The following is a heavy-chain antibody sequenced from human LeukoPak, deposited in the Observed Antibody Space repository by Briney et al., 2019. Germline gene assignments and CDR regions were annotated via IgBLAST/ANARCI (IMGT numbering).Heavy chain of an antibody. D-gene: IGHD2-15*01. CDR1: GGSISSGCYS. J-gene: IGHJ5*02. Sequence: SQTLSLTCAVSGGSISSGCYSWTWIRQPPGKSLEWIGYIYFDDRTSYNPSLKSRVTISADRSKNQFSLKLNSVTAADTAIYYCARGDCRGGSCYTGTGWFDTWGQGTRVTVSS. CDR2: IYFDDRT. V-gene: IGHV4-30-2*01. CDR3: ARGDCRGGSCYTGTGWFDT.